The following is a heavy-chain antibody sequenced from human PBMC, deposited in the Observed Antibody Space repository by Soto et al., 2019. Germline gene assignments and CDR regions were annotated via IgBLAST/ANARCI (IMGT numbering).Heavy chain of an antibody. CDR2: ISRSSNYI. CDR1: GFNLMSYS. Sequence: EVQLVESGGGLVKPGESLRLSCAASGFNLMSYSMNWVRQAPGKGLEWLSSISRSSNYIYYADSVKGRFTISRDNAKNSLFLQMNSLRVEDTAVYDCARRLNDFWSSYYAFDIWGQGTMVTVSS. CDR3: ARRLNDFWSSYYAFDI. D-gene: IGHD3-3*01. J-gene: IGHJ3*02. V-gene: IGHV3-21*01.